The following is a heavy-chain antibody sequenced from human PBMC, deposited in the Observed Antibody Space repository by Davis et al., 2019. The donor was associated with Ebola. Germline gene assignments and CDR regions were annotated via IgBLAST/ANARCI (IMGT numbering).Heavy chain of an antibody. Sequence: PSETLSLTCTVSGGSIGSGSYYWGWVRQPPGKGLEWIGSIYYSGTTYYSPSLKGRVTISVDRSKNQITLTLTSVTAADSAIYYCARDVRYLDWVLDWGQGSLVTVST. CDR3: ARDVRYLDWVLD. V-gene: IGHV4-39*06. CDR2: IYYSGTT. D-gene: IGHD3/OR15-3a*01. J-gene: IGHJ1*01. CDR1: GGSIGSGSYY.